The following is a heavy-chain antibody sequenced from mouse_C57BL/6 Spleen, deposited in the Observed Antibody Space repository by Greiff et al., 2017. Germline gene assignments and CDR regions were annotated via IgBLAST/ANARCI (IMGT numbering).Heavy chain of an antibody. D-gene: IGHD1-1*01. CDR2: SYPGSGST. CDR1: GYTFTSYW. V-gene: IGHV1-55*01. J-gene: IGHJ2*01. CDR3: ARREFYYGSSLGY. Sequence: VQLQQPGAELVKPGASVKMSCKASGYTFTSYWITWVKQRPGQGLEWIGDSYPGSGSTNYNEKFKSKATLTVYTSSSTAYMQLSSLTSADSAVYYCARREFYYGSSLGYWGQGTTLTVSS.